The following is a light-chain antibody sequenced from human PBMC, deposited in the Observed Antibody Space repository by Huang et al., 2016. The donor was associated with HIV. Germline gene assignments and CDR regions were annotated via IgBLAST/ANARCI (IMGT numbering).Light chain of an antibody. CDR1: QSVSSD. Sequence: EIVLTQSPATLYLSPGERATLSCRASQSVSSDLAWDQQKPGQDPRLLIYDTASRATGRPDRFSGSGSGTDFTRTISRLEPEDVAVYYCQQRSNWPPWTFGRGTKVEIK. V-gene: IGKV3-11*01. CDR3: QQRSNWPPWT. J-gene: IGKJ1*01. CDR2: DTA.